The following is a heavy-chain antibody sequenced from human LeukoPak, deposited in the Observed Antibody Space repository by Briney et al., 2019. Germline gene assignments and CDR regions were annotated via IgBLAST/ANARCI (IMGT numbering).Heavy chain of an antibody. D-gene: IGHD6-19*01. V-gene: IGHV3-21*01. CDR1: GFTFSDYG. Sequence: GGSLRLSCAASGFTFSDYGMTWVRQAPGKGLEWVSSISSKSNYIYYADSGKGRFTISRDNAKHSVSLQMTSLRADDTAVYYCARDIAVAGRGGFDYWGQGTLVTVSS. J-gene: IGHJ4*02. CDR3: ARDIAVAGRGGFDY. CDR2: ISSKSNYI.